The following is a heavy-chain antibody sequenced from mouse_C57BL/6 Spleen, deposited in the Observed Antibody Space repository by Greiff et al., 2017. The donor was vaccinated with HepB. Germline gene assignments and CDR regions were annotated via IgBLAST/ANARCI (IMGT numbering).Heavy chain of an antibody. J-gene: IGHJ2*01. CDR3: ARLKILGLPFDY. CDR1: GYTFTSYW. Sequence: VQLQQSGTELVKPGASVKLSCKASGYTFTSYWMHWVKQRPGQGLEWIGNINPSNGGTNYNEKFKSKATLTVDKSSSTAYMQLSSLTSEDSAVYYGARLKILGLPFDYWGQGTTLTVSA. CDR2: INPSNGGT. V-gene: IGHV1-53*01. D-gene: IGHD2-4*01.